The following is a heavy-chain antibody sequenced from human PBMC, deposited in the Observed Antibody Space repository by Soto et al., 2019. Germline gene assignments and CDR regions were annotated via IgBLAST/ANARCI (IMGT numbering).Heavy chain of an antibody. CDR3: ARGLSSATTPYDY. D-gene: IGHD1-7*01. CDR2: IYSSGTT. J-gene: IGHJ4*02. Sequence: SETLSLTCTVSGDSMNNYYWSWIRQSPGKGLEWIGYIYSSGTTNYNSSLKSRVTISLDTSKNQFSLKLSSVTAADTAVYYCARGLSSATTPYDYWGQGTLVPSPQ. CDR1: GDSMNNYY. V-gene: IGHV4-59*01.